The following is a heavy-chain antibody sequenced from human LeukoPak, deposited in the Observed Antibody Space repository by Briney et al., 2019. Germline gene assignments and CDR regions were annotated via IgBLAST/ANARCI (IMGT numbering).Heavy chain of an antibody. CDR2: INHSGST. V-gene: IGHV4-34*01. CDR3: ARGPITGEFDY. D-gene: IGHD7-27*01. Sequence: SETLSLTCAVYGGSFSGYYWNWIRQPPGKGLEWIGEINHSGSTNYNPSLKSRVTISVDTSKNQFSLKLSSVTAADTAVYYCARGPITGEFDYWGQGTLVTVSS. J-gene: IGHJ4*02. CDR1: GGSFSGYY.